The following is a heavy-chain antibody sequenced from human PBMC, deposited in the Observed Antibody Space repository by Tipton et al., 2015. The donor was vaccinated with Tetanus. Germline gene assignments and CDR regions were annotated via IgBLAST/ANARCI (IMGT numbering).Heavy chain of an antibody. D-gene: IGHD2-2*01. CDR3: AIVNPTAWFDP. CDR1: GYIFTTYW. CDR2: IHPGDSDT. J-gene: IGHJ5*02. Sequence: QLVQSGAEVKKPGESLKISCEGSGYIFTTYWIGWVRQMPGKGLEWMVIIHPGDSDTRYNPSFQGQVTISAEKSIYTAYLQWSSLKASDTAMYYCAIVNPTAWFDPWGQGTLVTVSS. V-gene: IGHV5-51*01.